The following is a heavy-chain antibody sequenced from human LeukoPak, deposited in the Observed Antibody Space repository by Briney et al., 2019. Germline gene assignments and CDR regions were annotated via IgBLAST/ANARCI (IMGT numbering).Heavy chain of an antibody. CDR2: IYSGGST. J-gene: IGHJ5*02. Sequence: GGSLRLSCAASGFTVSSTYMNWVRQAPGKGLEWVPVIYSGGSTYYADSVKGRFSISRHNSENTVYLQMNGLRPEDTAVYYCARGEFDPWGQGTLVTVSS. CDR1: GFTVSSTY. CDR3: ARGEFDP. V-gene: IGHV3-53*04.